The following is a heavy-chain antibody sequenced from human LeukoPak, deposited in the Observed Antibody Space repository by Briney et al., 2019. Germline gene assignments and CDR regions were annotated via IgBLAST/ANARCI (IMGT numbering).Heavy chain of an antibody. V-gene: IGHV1-69*05. J-gene: IGHJ4*02. Sequence: GASVKVSCKASGGTFSSYAISWVRQAPGQGLEWMGGIIPIFGTANYAQKLQGRVTITTDESTSTAYMELSSLRSEDTAVYYCASNRGGYCSSTSCYRGTGVFDYWGQGTLVTVSS. CDR1: GGTFSSYA. CDR2: IIPIFGTA. D-gene: IGHD2-2*01. CDR3: ASNRGGYCSSTSCYRGTGVFDY.